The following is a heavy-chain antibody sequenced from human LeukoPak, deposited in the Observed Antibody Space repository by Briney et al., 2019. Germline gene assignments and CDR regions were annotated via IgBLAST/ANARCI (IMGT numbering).Heavy chain of an antibody. CDR3: ARDLFPWFGEQAFHL. CDR2: INPNSGGT. V-gene: IGHV1-2*06. D-gene: IGHD3-10*01. J-gene: IGHJ4*02. CDR1: GYTFTGYY. Sequence: ASVKVSCQASGYTFTGYYMHWVRQAPGQGLEWMGRINPNSGGTNYAQKFQGRVTMTRDTSISTAYMELSRLRSDDTAVYYCARDLFPWFGEQAFHLWGQGTLVTVSS.